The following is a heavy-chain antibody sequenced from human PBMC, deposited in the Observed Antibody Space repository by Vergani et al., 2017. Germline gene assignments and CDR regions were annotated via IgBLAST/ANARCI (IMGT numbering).Heavy chain of an antibody. CDR1: GGSISSGSYY. V-gene: IGHV4-61*02. CDR3: ARARSSSFDY. Sequence: QVQLQESGPGLVKPSQTLSLTCTVSGGSISSGSYYWSWIRQPAGKGLEWIGRIYTSGSTNYNPSLKSRVTISVDTSKNQFSLKLSSVTAADTAVYYCARARSSSFDYWGQGTLVTVSS. CDR2: IYTSGST. J-gene: IGHJ4*02.